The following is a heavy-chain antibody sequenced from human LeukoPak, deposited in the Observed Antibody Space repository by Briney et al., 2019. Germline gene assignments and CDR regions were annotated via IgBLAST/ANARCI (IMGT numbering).Heavy chain of an antibody. CDR3: D. CDR1: AFTFNTYW. V-gene: IGHV3-74*01. Sequence: PGGSLRLSCAASAFTFNTYWMHWVRQVPGRGLEWVSRINGDESSTNYADSVKGRFTISRDNAKDMLYLHMNYCARGAKWAYYFDWGQGTLVTVSS. J-gene: IGHJ4*02. CDR2: INGDESST. D-gene: IGHD2/OR15-2a*01.